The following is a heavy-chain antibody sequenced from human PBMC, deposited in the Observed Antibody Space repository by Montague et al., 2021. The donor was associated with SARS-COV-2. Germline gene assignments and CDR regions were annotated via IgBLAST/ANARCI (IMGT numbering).Heavy chain of an antibody. D-gene: IGHD3-3*01. V-gene: IGHV3-48*03. Sequence: SLRLSCAASGFTFSSYEMNWVRRAPGKRLEWVSYISSSSSTIYYADSVKGRFTISRDNAKNSLYLQMNSLRAEDTAVYYCARGGTYYNFWSGFYNYHYAMDVWGQGTTVTVSS. CDR2: ISSSSSTI. CDR1: GFTFSSYE. J-gene: IGHJ6*02. CDR3: ARGGTYYNFWSGFYNYHYAMDV.